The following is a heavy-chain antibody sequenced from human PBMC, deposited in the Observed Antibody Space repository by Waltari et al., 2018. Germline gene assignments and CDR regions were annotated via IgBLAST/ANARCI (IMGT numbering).Heavy chain of an antibody. J-gene: IGHJ4*02. CDR3: ARDTQQQLGLFDY. V-gene: IGHV3-48*03. Sequence: EVQLVESGGGLVQPGGSLRLSCPASGFPLSRYEMNWFRQAPGRGLEWVSEIISSGDGTYYADSVKGRFTISRDNAKNSLYLQMNSLRVEDTAVYYCARDTQQQLGLFDYWGQGTLVTVSS. D-gene: IGHD6-13*01. CDR2: IISSGDGT. CDR1: GFPLSRYE.